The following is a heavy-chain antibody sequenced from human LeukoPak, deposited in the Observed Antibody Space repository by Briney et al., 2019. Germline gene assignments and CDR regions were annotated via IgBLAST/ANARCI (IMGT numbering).Heavy chain of an antibody. J-gene: IGHJ5*02. CDR2: IYYSGST. CDR3: ARPSSSSSWPYNWFDP. V-gene: IGHV4-39*01. Sequence: SETLSLTCTVSGGSISSSSYYWGWIRQPPGEGLEWIGSIYYSGSTYYNPSLKSRVTISVDTSKNQFSLKLSSVTAADTAVYYCARPSSSSSWPYNWFDPWGQGTLVTVSS. CDR1: GGSISSSSYY. D-gene: IGHD6-13*01.